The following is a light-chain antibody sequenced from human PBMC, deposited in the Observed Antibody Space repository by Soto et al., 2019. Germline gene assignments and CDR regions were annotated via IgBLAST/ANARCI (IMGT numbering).Light chain of an antibody. J-gene: IGLJ1*01. CDR3: QSYDSSLSGL. Sequence: QSVLTQPPSVSWAPGQRVTISCTGSSSNIGAGYDVHWYQQLPGTAPKLLIYGNSNRPSGVPDRFSGSKSGTSASLAITGLQAEDEADYYCQSYDSSLSGLFGTGTKLTVL. CDR2: GNS. CDR1: SSNIGAGYD. V-gene: IGLV1-40*01.